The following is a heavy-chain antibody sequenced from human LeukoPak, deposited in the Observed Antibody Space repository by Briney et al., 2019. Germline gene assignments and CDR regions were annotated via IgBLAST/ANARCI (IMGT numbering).Heavy chain of an antibody. Sequence: SETLSLTCAVSGGSISSGGYYWSWIRQHPGKGLEWIGYIYYSGSTYYNPSLKSRVTISVDTSKNQFSLKLSSVTAADTAVYYCARAAMVSGHYYGMDVWGQGTTVTVSS. J-gene: IGHJ6*02. CDR3: ARAAMVSGHYYGMDV. CDR1: GGSISSGGYY. V-gene: IGHV4-31*11. D-gene: IGHD5-18*01. CDR2: IYYSGST.